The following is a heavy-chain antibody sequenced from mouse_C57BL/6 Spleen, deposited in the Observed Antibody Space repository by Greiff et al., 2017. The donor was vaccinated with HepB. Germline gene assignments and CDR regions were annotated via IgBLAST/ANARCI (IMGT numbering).Heavy chain of an antibody. J-gene: IGHJ2*01. CDR1: GFTFSSYA. Sequence: EVQLVESGGGLVKPGGSLKLSCAASGFTFSSYAMSWVRQTPEKRLEWVATISDGGSYTYYPDNVKGRFTISRDNAKNNLYLQISHLKSEDTAMYYCARAERPHYFDYWGQGTTLTVSS. CDR2: ISDGGSYT. CDR3: ARAERPHYFDY. V-gene: IGHV5-4*01.